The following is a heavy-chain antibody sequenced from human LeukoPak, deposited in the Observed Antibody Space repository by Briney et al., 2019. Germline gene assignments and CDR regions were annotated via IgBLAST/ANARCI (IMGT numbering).Heavy chain of an antibody. CDR1: GFIFNNYG. D-gene: IGHD2-15*01. CDR2: TSGSGDIR. Sequence: GGSLRLSCAASGFIFNNYGMSWVRQAPGKGLEWVSRTSGSGDIRLYADSVKGRFTISRTNSENRLYLQMNSLRADDSGVYYCANYRSGGGGYYSGLEHWGQGTQVTVSS. J-gene: IGHJ1*01. V-gene: IGHV3-23*01. CDR3: ANYRSGGGGYYSGLEH.